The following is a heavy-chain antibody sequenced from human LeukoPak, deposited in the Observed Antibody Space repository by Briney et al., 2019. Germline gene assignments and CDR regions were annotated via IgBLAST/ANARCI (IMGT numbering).Heavy chain of an antibody. CDR2: ISSSSSYI. CDR3: ARLTVTPSEGDV. V-gene: IGHV3-21*01. CDR1: GFTFSSYS. J-gene: IGHJ6*04. Sequence: PGGSLRLSCAGSGFTFSSYSMNWVRQAPGKGLEWVSSISSSSSYIYYADSVKGRFTISRDNARNSLYLQMNNLRVEDTAVYYCARLTVTPSEGDVWGKGTTVTISS. D-gene: IGHD4-17*01.